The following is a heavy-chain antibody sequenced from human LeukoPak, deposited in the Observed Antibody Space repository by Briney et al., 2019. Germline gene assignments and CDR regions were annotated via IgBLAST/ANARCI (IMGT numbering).Heavy chain of an antibody. CDR2: VSNSGDYI. CDR3: ARALIGYYFDY. Sequence: GGSLRLSCEVSGFTLSSYRMNWVRQAPGKGLEWVSSVSNSGDYIHYADSVKGRFTISRDNSKNSLYLQMNSLRAEDTAVYYCARALIGYYFDYWGQGTLVTVSS. CDR1: GFTLSSYR. J-gene: IGHJ4*02. D-gene: IGHD2-8*01. V-gene: IGHV3-21*06.